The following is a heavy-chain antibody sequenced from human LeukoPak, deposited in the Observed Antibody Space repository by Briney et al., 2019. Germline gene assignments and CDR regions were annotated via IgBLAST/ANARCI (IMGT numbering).Heavy chain of an antibody. CDR2: IYYSGST. CDR1: GGSISSYY. Sequence: PSETLSLTCTVSGGSISSYYWSWIRQPPGKGLEWIGYIYYSGSTNYNPSLKSRVTISVDTSKNQFSLKLSSVTAADTAVYYCASYGSGIYYYYGMDVWGQGTTVTVSS. V-gene: IGHV4-59*01. CDR3: ASYGSGIYYYYGMDV. D-gene: IGHD3-10*01. J-gene: IGHJ6*02.